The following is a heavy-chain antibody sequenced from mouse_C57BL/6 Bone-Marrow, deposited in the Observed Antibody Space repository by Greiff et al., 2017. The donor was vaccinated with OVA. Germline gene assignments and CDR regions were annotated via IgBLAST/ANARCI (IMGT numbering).Heavy chain of an antibody. J-gene: IGHJ3*01. D-gene: IGHD1-1*02. CDR3: ARTNCGSYAWFAY. CDR2: IWPGGGT. V-gene: IGHV2-9-1*01. Sequence: VQLQESGPGLVAPSQSLSITCTVSGFSLTSYAISWVRQPPGKGLEWLGAIWPGGGTNYNSALNSRLSISKDNSKSQVFLKMNSLQTDDTARYYCARTNCGSYAWFAYWGQGTLVTVSA. CDR1: GFSLTSYA.